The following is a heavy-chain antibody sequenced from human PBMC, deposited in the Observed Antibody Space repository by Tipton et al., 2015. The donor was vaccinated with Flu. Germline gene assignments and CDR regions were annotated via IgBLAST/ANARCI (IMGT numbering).Heavy chain of an antibody. CDR1: GDTLRSGYY. J-gene: IGHJ4*02. D-gene: IGHD3-22*01. V-gene: IGHV4-38-2*01. CDR3: ASDHDSSGYFVH. CDR2: MYHSGNT. Sequence: TLSLTCAVSGDTLRSGYYWGWIRQPPGKGLEWIGNMYHSGNTHYNPSLKSRVTISVDTSNNQFSLKLTSVTATDTAVYYCASDHDSSGYFVHWGQGTLVTVSS.